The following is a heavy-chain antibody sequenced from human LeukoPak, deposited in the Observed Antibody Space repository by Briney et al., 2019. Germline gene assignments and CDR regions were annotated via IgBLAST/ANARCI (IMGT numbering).Heavy chain of an antibody. V-gene: IGHV3-7*01. CDR2: IKQDGSEK. D-gene: IGHD6-19*01. J-gene: IGHJ4*02. CDR1: GFTFSSYW. CDR3: ARDFGTIAVAGIMDY. Sequence: GGSLRLSXAASGFTFSSYWMSWVRQAPGKGLEWVANIKQDGSEKYYVDSVKGRFTISRDNAKNSLYLQMNSLRAEDTAVYYCARDFGTIAVAGIMDYWGQGTLVTVSS.